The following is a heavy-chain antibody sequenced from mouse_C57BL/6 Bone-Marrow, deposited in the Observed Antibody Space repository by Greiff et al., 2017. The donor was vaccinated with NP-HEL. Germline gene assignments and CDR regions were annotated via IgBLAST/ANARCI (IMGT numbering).Heavy chain of an antibody. V-gene: IGHV14-4*01. CDR1: GFNIKDDY. CDR2: IDPENGDT. Sequence: VQLKQSRAELVRPGASVKLSCTASGFNIKDDYMHWVKQRPEQGLEWIGWIDPENGDTEYASKFQGKATITADTSSNTAYLQLSSLTSEDTAVYYCTTGGEAWFAYRGQGTLVTVSA. CDR3: TTGGEAWFAY. J-gene: IGHJ3*01.